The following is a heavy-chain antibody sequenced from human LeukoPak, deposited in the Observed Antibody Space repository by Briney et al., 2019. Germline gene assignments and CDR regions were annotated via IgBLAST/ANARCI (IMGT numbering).Heavy chain of an antibody. Sequence: GESLKISCKGSGYSFTSYWIGWVRQLPGKGLEWMGIIYPGDSDTRYSPSFQGQVTISADKSISTAYLQWSSLKASDTAMYYCARVEMATIYYFDYWGQGTLVTVSS. D-gene: IGHD5-24*01. CDR2: IYPGDSDT. CDR1: GYSFTSYW. CDR3: ARVEMATIYYFDY. J-gene: IGHJ4*02. V-gene: IGHV5-51*01.